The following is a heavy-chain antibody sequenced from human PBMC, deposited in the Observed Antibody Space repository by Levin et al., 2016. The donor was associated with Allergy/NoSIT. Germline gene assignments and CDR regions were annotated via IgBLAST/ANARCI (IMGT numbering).Heavy chain of an antibody. D-gene: IGHD2-2*01. CDR1: GGSISSYY. CDR3: ARGLVVVPAAFDY. J-gene: IGHJ4*02. CDR2: IYYSGST. V-gene: IGHV4-59*01. Sequence: SETLSLTCTVSGGSISSYYWSWIRQPPGKGLEWIGYIYYSGSTNYNPSLKSRVTISVDTSKNQFSLKLSSVTAADTAVYYCARGLVVVPAAFDYWGQGTLVTVSS.